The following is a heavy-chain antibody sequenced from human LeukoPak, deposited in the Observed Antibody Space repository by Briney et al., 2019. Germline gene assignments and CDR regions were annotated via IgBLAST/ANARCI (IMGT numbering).Heavy chain of an antibody. CDR1: GLTLSPYT. CDR2: ISGGGDYI. Sequence: AGGSLRLSCAASGLTLSPYTMNWVRQAPGKGLEWVSSISGGGDYIYYADSVKGRFTISRDNTKNSVYLQINSLRSEDTAVYFCAGDQYSIGDSCRDYWGQGTLVIVSS. CDR3: AGDQYSIGDSCRDY. J-gene: IGHJ4*02. V-gene: IGHV3-21*01. D-gene: IGHD2-21*02.